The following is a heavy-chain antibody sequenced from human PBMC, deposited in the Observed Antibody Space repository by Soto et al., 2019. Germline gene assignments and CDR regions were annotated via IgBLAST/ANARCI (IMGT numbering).Heavy chain of an antibody. CDR3: AIGLSGNYDILTGYPEMIDY. J-gene: IGHJ4*02. D-gene: IGHD3-9*01. V-gene: IGHV4-4*02. CDR1: GGSISSSNW. CDR2: IYHSGST. Sequence: SETLSLTCAVSGGSISSSNWWSWVRQPPGKGLEWIGEIYHSGSTNYNPSLKSRVTISVDKSKNQFSLKLSSVTAADTAVYYCAIGLSGNYDILTGYPEMIDYWGQGTLVTVSS.